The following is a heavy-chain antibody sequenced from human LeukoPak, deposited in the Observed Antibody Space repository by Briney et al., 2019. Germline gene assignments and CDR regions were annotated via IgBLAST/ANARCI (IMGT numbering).Heavy chain of an antibody. CDR2: INHSGST. Sequence: SDTLSLPCAVYGGSFSGYYWSWIRQPPGKGLEWIGEINHSGSTNYNPPLKSRVTISVDTSKNQFSLKLSSVTAADTAVYYCASIAAEYSGYANFDYRGEGTLVTVSS. V-gene: IGHV4-34*01. D-gene: IGHD5-12*01. J-gene: IGHJ4*02. CDR3: ASIAAEYSGYANFDY. CDR1: GGSFSGYY.